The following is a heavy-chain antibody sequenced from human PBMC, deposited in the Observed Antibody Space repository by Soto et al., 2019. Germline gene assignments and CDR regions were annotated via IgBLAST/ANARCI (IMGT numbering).Heavy chain of an antibody. D-gene: IGHD2-15*01. J-gene: IGHJ5*02. CDR1: GFTFSSYA. Sequence: GGSLRLSCAASGFTFSSYAMSWVRQAPGKGLEWVSAISGGGGSTYYADSVKGRFTISRDNSKNTLYLQMNSLRAEDTALYYCAKSGSGSHRDWFDPWGQGTLVTVSS. V-gene: IGHV3-23*01. CDR3: AKSGSGSHRDWFDP. CDR2: ISGGGGST.